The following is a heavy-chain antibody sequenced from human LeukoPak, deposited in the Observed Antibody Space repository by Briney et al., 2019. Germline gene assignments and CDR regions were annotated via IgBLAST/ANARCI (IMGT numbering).Heavy chain of an antibody. CDR2: IYSGGST. D-gene: IGHD5-18*01. CDR3: AREAGRGYSYGSFDY. J-gene: IGHJ4*02. V-gene: IGHV3-53*01. Sequence: GGSLRLSCAASGFTFSSYSMNWVRQAPGKGLEWVSVIYSGGSTYYADSVEGRFTISRDNSKNTLYLQMNSLRAEDTAVYYCAREAGRGYSYGSFDYWGQGTLVTVSS. CDR1: GFTFSSYS.